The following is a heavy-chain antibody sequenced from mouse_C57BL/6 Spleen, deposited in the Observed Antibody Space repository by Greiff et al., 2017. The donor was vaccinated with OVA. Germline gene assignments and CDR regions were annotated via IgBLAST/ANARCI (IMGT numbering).Heavy chain of an antibody. J-gene: IGHJ2*01. Sequence: EVKLVESGGGLVKPGGSLKLSCAASGFTFSDYGMHWVRQAPEKGLEWVAYISSGSSTIYYADTVKGRFTISRDNAKNTLFLQMTSLRSEDTAMDYCARGATSSPYFDYWGQGTTLTVSS. V-gene: IGHV5-17*01. D-gene: IGHD3-1*01. CDR1: GFTFSDYG. CDR2: ISSGSSTI. CDR3: ARGATSSPYFDY.